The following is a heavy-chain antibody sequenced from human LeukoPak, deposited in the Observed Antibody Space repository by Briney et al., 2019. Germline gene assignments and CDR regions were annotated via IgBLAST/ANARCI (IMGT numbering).Heavy chain of an antibody. V-gene: IGHV3-9*01. CDR3: ARRGQYCSGASCYTTKYLDY. CDR2: ISWNSGSI. J-gene: IGHJ4*02. CDR1: GFTFDDYA. Sequence: PGGSLRLSCAASGFTFDDYAMHWVRHAPGKGLEWVSGISWNSGSIGYADSVKGRFTISRDNAKNSLYLQMNSLRAEDTALYYCARRGQYCSGASCYTTKYLDYWGQGTLVSVSS. D-gene: IGHD2-2*02.